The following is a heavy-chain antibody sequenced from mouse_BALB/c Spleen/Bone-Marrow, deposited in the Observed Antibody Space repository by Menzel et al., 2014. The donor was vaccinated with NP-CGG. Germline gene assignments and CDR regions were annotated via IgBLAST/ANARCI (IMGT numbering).Heavy chain of an antibody. Sequence: QVQLQQSGPEVVRPGVSVKISCTGSGYTFTDSAMHWVKQSHAKSLEWIGVISTYNGNTNYNPKFKGKATMTVDKSSSTTYMELARLTSEDSAIYYCARSTMITTYAMDYWGQGTSVTVSS. CDR3: ARSTMITTYAMDY. CDR2: ISTYNGNT. D-gene: IGHD2-4*01. V-gene: IGHV1-67*01. CDR1: GYTFTDSA. J-gene: IGHJ4*01.